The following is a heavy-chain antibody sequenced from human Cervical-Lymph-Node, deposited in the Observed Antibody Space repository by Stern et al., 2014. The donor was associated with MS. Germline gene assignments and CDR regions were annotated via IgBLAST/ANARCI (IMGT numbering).Heavy chain of an antibody. CDR2: MNPDSGDP. V-gene: IGHV1-8*01. CDR1: GYSFTSDD. D-gene: IGHD7-27*01. Sequence: QLVQSGAEVKKPGASVKVSCKASGYSFTSDDINWVRQAPGQGLEWMGWMNPDSGDPGYAQKFQGRFTITRDTSISTAYMELTSLTSDDTAVYYCTKAWVAWGQGTQVIVSS. CDR3: TKAWVA. J-gene: IGHJ4*02.